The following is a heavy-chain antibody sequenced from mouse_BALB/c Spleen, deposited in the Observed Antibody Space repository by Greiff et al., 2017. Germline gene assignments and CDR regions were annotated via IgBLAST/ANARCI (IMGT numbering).Heavy chain of an antibody. J-gene: IGHJ3*01. CDR3: ARRYGNYGFAY. V-gene: IGHV3-2*02. Sequence: EVQRVESGPGLVKPSQSLSLTCTVTGYSITSDYAWNWIRQFPGNKLEWMGYISYSGSTSYNPSLKSRISITRDTSKNQFFLQLNSVTTEDTATYYCARRYGNYGFAYWGQGTLVTVSA. CDR2: ISYSGST. D-gene: IGHD2-1*01. CDR1: GYSITSDYA.